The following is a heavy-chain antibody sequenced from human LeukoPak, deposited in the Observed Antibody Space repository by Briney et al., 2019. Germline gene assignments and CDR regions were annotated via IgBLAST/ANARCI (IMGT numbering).Heavy chain of an antibody. Sequence: PSETLSLTCTVSGGSISSYYWSWIRQPPGKGLEWIGYIYYSGSTNYNPSLKSRVTISVDTSKNQFSLKLSSVTAADTAVYYCARQLYYDFWSGYPTGWFDPWGQGTLVTVSS. CDR3: ARQLYYDFWSGYPTGWFDP. CDR2: IYYSGST. D-gene: IGHD3-3*01. V-gene: IGHV4-59*01. CDR1: GGSISSYY. J-gene: IGHJ5*02.